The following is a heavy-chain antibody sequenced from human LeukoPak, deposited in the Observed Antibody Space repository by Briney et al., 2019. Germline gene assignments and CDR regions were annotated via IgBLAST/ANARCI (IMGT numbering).Heavy chain of an antibody. CDR2: IDNSGST. CDR1: GGSISGSSYN. CDR3: ARPPGIAAAWFDP. V-gene: IGHV4-39*01. Sequence: SETLSLTCTVSGGSISGSSYNWGWIRLPPGKGLEWIGSIDNSGSTYYNPSLKSRVTISVDTSKDQFSLKLNSVTAADTAVYYCARPPGIAAAWFDPWGQGTLVTVSS. J-gene: IGHJ5*02. D-gene: IGHD6-13*01.